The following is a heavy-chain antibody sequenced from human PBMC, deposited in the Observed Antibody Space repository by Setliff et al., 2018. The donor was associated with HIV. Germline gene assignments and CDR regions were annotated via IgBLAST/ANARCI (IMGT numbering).Heavy chain of an antibody. J-gene: IGHJ4*02. CDR3: ARRGAYGYDYFDY. CDR2: IFHSAAT. CDR1: GYSISSGYY. Sequence: PSETLSLTCAVSGYSISSGYYWGWIRQPPGKGLEWIGSIFHSAATNYNPSLKSRVTISIDTSKNQFSLKLTSVPAADTAVYYCARRGAYGYDYFDYWGPGILVTVSS. D-gene: IGHD5-12*01. V-gene: IGHV4-38-2*01.